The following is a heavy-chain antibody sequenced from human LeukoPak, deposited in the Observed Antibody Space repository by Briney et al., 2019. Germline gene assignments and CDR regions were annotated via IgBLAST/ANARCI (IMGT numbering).Heavy chain of an antibody. CDR3: AKGQELDDGVFDS. CDR2: IKEDGSEK. Sequence: GGSLRLSCAASGFTLSTYWMAWVRQAPGKGLEWVANIKEDGSEKYYVDSVKGRFTISRDNAKNSLYLQMNSLRAEDTAVYYCAKGQELDDGVFDSWGQGTLVTVSS. J-gene: IGHJ4*02. CDR1: GFTLSTYW. V-gene: IGHV3-7*05. D-gene: IGHD1-1*01.